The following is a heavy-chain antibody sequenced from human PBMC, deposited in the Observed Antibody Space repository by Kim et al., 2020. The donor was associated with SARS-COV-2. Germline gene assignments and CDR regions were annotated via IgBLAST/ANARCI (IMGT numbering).Heavy chain of an antibody. J-gene: IGHJ4*02. V-gene: IGHV3-23*02. Sequence: EGSGEGRFTISRDKSKNKLYLEMNRRRAEDTAVFYCAKTRGGGDWTHFDYWGQGTLVTVSS. CDR3: AKTRGGGDWTHFDY. D-gene: IGHD2-21*02.